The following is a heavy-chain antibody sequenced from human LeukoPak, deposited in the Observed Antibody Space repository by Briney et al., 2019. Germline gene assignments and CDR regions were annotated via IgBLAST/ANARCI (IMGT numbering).Heavy chain of an antibody. J-gene: IGHJ4*02. CDR3: AKSLSGYDGVDY. D-gene: IGHD5-12*01. Sequence: GGSLRLSCAASGFTFSSYAMSWVRQAPGKELEWVSAISGSGGSTYYADSVKGRFTISRDNSKNTLYLQMNSLRAEDTAVYYCAKSLSGYDGVDYWGQGTLITVSS. CDR1: GFTFSSYA. CDR2: ISGSGGST. V-gene: IGHV3-23*01.